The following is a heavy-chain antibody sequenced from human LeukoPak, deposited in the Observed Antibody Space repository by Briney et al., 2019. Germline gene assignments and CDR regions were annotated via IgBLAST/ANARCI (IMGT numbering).Heavy chain of an antibody. V-gene: IGHV4-4*09. D-gene: IGHD1-14*01. Sequence: AETLSLTCTVSGASISTYYWTWVRQPPGKGLEWIGSMYTSVTTKYNPSLKSRGTISVDTSKNRSSLNLISVTAADTAVYYCARHLAPYRPFHDWGQGSLVTVSS. CDR3: ARHLAPYRPFHD. CDR1: GASISTYY. J-gene: IGHJ4*02. CDR2: MYTSVTT.